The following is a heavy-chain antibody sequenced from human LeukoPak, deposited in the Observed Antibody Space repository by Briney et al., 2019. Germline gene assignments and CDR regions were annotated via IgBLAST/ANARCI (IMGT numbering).Heavy chain of an antibody. D-gene: IGHD2-8*02. CDR3: AKDLNPRRRWCNDY. CDR2: ISGSGGST. J-gene: IGHJ4*02. Sequence: GGSLRLSCAASGFTFSSYAMSWVRQAPGKGLEWVSAISGSGGSTYYADSVKGRFTISRDNSKNTLYLQMNSLRAEDTAVYYCAKDLNPRRRWCNDYWGQGTLVTVSS. CDR1: GFTFSSYA. V-gene: IGHV3-23*01.